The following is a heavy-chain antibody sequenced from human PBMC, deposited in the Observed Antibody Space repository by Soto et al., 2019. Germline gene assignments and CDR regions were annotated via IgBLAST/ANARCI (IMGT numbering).Heavy chain of an antibody. CDR2: INPNSGGT. CDR1: GYTFTGYY. D-gene: IGHD6-6*01. V-gene: IGHV1-2*04. J-gene: IGHJ6*02. CDR3: AREFSSSSDYYYYGMDV. Sequence: ASVKVSCKASGYTFTGYYMHWVRQAPGQGLEWMGWINPNSGGTDYAQKFQGWVTMTRDTSISTAYMELSRLRSDDTAVYYCAREFSSSSDYYYYGMDVWGQGTTVTVSS.